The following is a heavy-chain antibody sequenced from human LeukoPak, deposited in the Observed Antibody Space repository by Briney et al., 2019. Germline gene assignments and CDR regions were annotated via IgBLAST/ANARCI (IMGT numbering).Heavy chain of an antibody. Sequence: GRSLRLSCAASGFNFSSYAMHWVRQAPGKGLEWVAVISYDGSNKYYADSVKGRFTISRDNSKNTLYLQMNSLRAEDTAVYYCARDENSYGRTPSFDYWGQGTLVTVSS. CDR1: GFNFSSYA. D-gene: IGHD5-18*01. V-gene: IGHV3-30*04. CDR3: ARDENSYGRTPSFDY. CDR2: ISYDGSNK. J-gene: IGHJ4*02.